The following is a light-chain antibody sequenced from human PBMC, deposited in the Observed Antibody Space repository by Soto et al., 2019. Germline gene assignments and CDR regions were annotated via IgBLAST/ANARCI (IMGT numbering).Light chain of an antibody. CDR1: ISNIGKDT. V-gene: IGLV1-44*01. CDR3: STWDDSRNGWV. CDR2: NDD. Sequence: QPVLTQPPSVSGTPGLRVNISCSGGISNIGKDTVNWYQQLPGTAPKLLMFNDDKRPSGVPDRFSGSRSGSAASLAISGHQYDDEADYFCSTWDDSRNGWVFGGGTKLTVL. J-gene: IGLJ3*02.